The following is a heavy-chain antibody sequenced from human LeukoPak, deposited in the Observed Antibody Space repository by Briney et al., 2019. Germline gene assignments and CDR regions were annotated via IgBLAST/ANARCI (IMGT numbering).Heavy chain of an antibody. D-gene: IGHD3-3*01. CDR3: ARHWGRDYDFWSGYYGVYFDY. Sequence: PSETLSLTCAVYGGSFSGYYWSWIRQPPGKGLEWIGEINHSGSTNYNPSLKSRVTISVDTSKNQFSLKLSSVTAADTAVYYCARHWGRDYDFWSGYYGVYFDYWGQGTLVTVSS. CDR2: INHSGST. V-gene: IGHV4-34*01. CDR1: GGSFSGYY. J-gene: IGHJ4*02.